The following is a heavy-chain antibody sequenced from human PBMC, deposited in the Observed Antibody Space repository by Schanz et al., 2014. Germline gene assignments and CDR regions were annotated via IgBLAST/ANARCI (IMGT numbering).Heavy chain of an antibody. CDR1: GFTMRNEW. J-gene: IGHJ4*02. V-gene: IGHV3-30*18. D-gene: IGHD1-26*01. Sequence: VQLVASGGGLVKPGGSLRLSCAASGFTMRNEWMSWVRQAPGKGLDWLAVISFDGRNKYHAQSVKGRFTISRDNSKNTLYLQMNSLRPEDTAVYYCVKVCSGSGCSFLDYWGQGTLVTVSS. CDR2: ISFDGRNK. CDR3: VKVCSGSGCSFLDY.